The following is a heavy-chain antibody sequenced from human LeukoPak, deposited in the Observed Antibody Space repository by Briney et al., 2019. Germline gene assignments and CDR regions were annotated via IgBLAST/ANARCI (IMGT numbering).Heavy chain of an antibody. CDR2: IYYRGST. Sequence: SETLSLTCTVSGGSISSYYWSWIRQPPGKGLEWIGSIYYRGSTYYNPSLKSRVTISVDTSKNQFSLNLNSVTAADTAVYYCARVGRWLQIADYWGQGTLVTVSS. D-gene: IGHD5-24*01. CDR1: GGSISSYY. CDR3: ARVGRWLQIADY. J-gene: IGHJ4*02. V-gene: IGHV4-59*12.